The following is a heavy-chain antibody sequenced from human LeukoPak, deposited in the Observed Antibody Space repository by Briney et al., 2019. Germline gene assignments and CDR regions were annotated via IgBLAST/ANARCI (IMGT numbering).Heavy chain of an antibody. Sequence: SETLSLTCTVSGGSISSYYWSWLRQPAGKGLEWIGRIYNSGSTNYNPSLKSRVTMSVDTSKNQFSLKLSSVPAADTAVYYCARDVSPPGGVSYNWFDPWGQGTLVTASS. J-gene: IGHJ5*02. CDR1: GGSISSYY. V-gene: IGHV4-4*07. D-gene: IGHD2-8*02. CDR2: IYNSGST. CDR3: ARDVSPPGGVSYNWFDP.